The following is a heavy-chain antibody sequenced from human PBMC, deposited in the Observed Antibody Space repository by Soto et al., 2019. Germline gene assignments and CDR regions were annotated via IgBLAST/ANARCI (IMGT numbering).Heavy chain of an antibody. CDR2: IYYSGST. J-gene: IGHJ6*02. D-gene: IGHD2-2*01. V-gene: IGHV4-30-4*01. CDR1: GGSISSGDYY. Sequence: QVQLQESGPGLVKPSQTLSLTCTVSGGSISSGDYYWSWIRQPPGKGLEWIGYIYYSGSTYYNPSLQGRVTISVDTSKNQFSLKLSSVTAADTAVYYCARSGCSSTSCYAPPSPQYYYYYYGMDVCGQGTTVTVSS. CDR3: ARSGCSSTSCYAPPSPQYYYYYYGMDV.